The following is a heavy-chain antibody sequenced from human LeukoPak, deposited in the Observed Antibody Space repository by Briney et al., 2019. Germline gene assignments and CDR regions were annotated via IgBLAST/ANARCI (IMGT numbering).Heavy chain of an antibody. CDR1: GGSFSGYY. CDR2: INHSGST. CDR3: ARAGALSGDWFDP. J-gene: IGHJ5*02. Sequence: SETLSLTCAVYGGSFSGYYWSWIRQPPGKGLEWIGEINHSGSTNYNPSLKSRVTISVDTSKNQFSLKLSSVTAADTAVYYCARAGALSGDWFDPWGQGTLVTVSS. V-gene: IGHV4-34*01. D-gene: IGHD7-27*01.